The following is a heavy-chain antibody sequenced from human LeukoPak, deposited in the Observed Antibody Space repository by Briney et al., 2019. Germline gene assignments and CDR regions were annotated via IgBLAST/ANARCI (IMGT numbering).Heavy chain of an antibody. J-gene: IGHJ6*03. CDR1: GFTFDEYA. V-gene: IGHV3-9*01. Sequence: GGSLRLSCAGSGFTFDEYAMHWVRQAPGKGLEWVSGISWNSGSIAYADSVKGRFTISRDNAQNLLFLQMSSLRAADTALYYCAKGHCSSSSCFPNYYYYMDVWGKGTTVTVSS. D-gene: IGHD2-15*01. CDR3: AKGHCSSSSCFPNYYYYMDV. CDR2: ISWNSGSI.